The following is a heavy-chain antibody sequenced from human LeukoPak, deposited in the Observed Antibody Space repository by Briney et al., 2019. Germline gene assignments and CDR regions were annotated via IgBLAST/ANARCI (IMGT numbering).Heavy chain of an antibody. Sequence: PGGSLRLSCAASGFTFSSYAMHWVRQAPGKGLEYVSAISSNGGSTYYANSVKGRFTISRDNSKNTLYLQMHSLRADDTAVYFCAKRSRNSGSYGGDYWGQGTLVTVSS. CDR2: ISSNGGST. CDR3: AKRSRNSGSYGGDY. CDR1: GFTFSSYA. J-gene: IGHJ4*02. D-gene: IGHD1-26*01. V-gene: IGHV3-64*01.